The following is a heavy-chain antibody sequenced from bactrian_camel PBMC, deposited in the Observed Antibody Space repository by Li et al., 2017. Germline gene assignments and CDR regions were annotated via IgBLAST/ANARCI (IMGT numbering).Heavy chain of an antibody. J-gene: IGHJ4*01. CDR2: IDSEGRIT. CDR3: AASSRVIGGSILALDVYNY. Sequence: VQLVESGGGSVQSGGSLMLSCRVSGYRPRSAFMGWFRQDSGKGTEGVARIDSEGRITYADSVKGRFTISQDSANNTLYLQMSSLKAEDTAMYYCAASSRVIGGSILALDVYNYWGRGTQVTVS. CDR1: GYRPRSAF. D-gene: IGHD6*01. V-gene: IGHV3S31*01.